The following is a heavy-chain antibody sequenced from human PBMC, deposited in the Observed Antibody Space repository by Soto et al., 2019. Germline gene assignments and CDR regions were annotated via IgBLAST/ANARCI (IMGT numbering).Heavy chain of an antibody. J-gene: IGHJ5*02. CDR3: ARSSIVVVPYLPRWFDP. D-gene: IGHD3-22*01. V-gene: IGHV4-31*03. Sequence: SETLSLTCTVSGGSISSGGYYWSWIRQHPGKGLEWIGYIYYSGSTYYNPSLKSRVTISVDTSKNQFSLKLSSVTAADTAVYYCARSSIVVVPYLPRWFDPWGQGTLVTVSS. CDR2: IYYSGST. CDR1: GGSISSGGYY.